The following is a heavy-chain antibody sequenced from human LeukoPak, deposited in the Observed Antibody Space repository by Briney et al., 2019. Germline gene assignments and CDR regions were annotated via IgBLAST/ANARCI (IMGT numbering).Heavy chain of an antibody. CDR2: INHSGST. Sequence: PSETLSLTCAVYGGSFSGYYWSWIRQPPGKGLEWIEEINHSGSTNYNPSLKGRVTISVDTSKNQFSLKLSSVTAADTAVYYCAREDHYYGSGSYSWFDPWGQGTLVTVSS. J-gene: IGHJ5*02. V-gene: IGHV4-34*01. CDR1: GGSFSGYY. D-gene: IGHD3-10*01. CDR3: AREDHYYGSGSYSWFDP.